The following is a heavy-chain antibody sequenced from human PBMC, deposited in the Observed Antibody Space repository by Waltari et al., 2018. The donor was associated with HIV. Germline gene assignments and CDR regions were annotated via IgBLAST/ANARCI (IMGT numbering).Heavy chain of an antibody. V-gene: IGHV5-51*01. CDR1: GYSFTNYW. CDR3: ARRGMAAAGTGAGAFDY. J-gene: IGHJ4*02. D-gene: IGHD6-13*01. Sequence: EVQLVQSGAEVKKPGESLKISCKGSGYSFTNYWIGWVRQMPGKGLEWMGIIDPGDSDTRYSPSFQGQVTITAVKSISTVYLQLSSLKASDTAMYYCARRGMAAAGTGAGAFDYWGQGTLV. CDR2: IDPGDSDT.